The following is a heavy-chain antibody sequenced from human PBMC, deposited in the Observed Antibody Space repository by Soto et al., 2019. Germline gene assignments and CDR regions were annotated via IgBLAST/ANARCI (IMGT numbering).Heavy chain of an antibody. CDR2: ITGSGDRA. CDR1: GFRFSSYS. CDR3: GKDWAGIAVAGIDY. V-gene: IGHV3-23*01. D-gene: IGHD6-19*01. Sequence: EVQLLESGGALVQPGGSLRLSCVGSGFRFSSYSMTWVRQAPGKGLEWVSAITGSGDRAYSADSVGGRFTLSRDNSKNTLYLQMNSLRAEDTAVYYCGKDWAGIAVAGIDYWGQGTLVTVSS. J-gene: IGHJ4*02.